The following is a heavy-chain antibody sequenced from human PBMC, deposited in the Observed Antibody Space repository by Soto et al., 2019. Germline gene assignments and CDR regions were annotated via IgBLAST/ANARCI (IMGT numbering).Heavy chain of an antibody. CDR3: AREVGYGDFSAALLD. CDR2: IITLFGTS. Sequence: VQLMQSGAEVKKPGSSVKVSCKASGGTFSSHSINWVRQAPGQGLEWMGGIITLFGTSNYAQNFQGRVTITADQSTSTDYMELNSLTSDDTDVYYCAREVGYGDFSAALLDWGQGTLVTVSS. J-gene: IGHJ4*02. CDR1: GGTFSSHS. V-gene: IGHV1-69*01. D-gene: IGHD2-21*02.